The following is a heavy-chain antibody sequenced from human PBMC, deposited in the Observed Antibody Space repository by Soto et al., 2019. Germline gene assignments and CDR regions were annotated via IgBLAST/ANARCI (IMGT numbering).Heavy chain of an antibody. Sequence: HPGGSLRLSCAASGFTFSNFGLHWVRQAPGKGLEWVALISTDGSNKDYTDSVKGRFTISRDNSENKLYLRMNSLRTEDTGMYYCAKDSDAQWQLLDWGQGTLVTVSS. CDR3: AKDSDAQWQLLD. V-gene: IGHV3-30*18. J-gene: IGHJ4*02. CDR2: ISTDGSNK. D-gene: IGHD2-15*01. CDR1: GFTFSNFG.